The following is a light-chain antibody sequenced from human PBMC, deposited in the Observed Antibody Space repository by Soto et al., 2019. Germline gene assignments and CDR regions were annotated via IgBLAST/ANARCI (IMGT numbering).Light chain of an antibody. Sequence: EIVLTQSPGTLSLSPGERATLSCRASQSVSSSSLAWYQQKPGQAPRLLIYGASSRATGIPDRFSGSGSGTDFTLTISRLEPKDFAVFYCQQYGSSPYTFGHGTKLEIK. CDR3: QQYGSSPYT. CDR2: GAS. CDR1: QSVSSSS. V-gene: IGKV3-20*01. J-gene: IGKJ2*01.